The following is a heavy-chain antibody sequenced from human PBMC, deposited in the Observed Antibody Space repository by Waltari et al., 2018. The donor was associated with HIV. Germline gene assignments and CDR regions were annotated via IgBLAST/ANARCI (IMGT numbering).Heavy chain of an antibody. CDR1: GFTVSSTY. D-gene: IGHD3-22*01. CDR3: ARAAHYDSSGLDI. CDR2: IYSGGST. V-gene: IGHV3-53*01. J-gene: IGHJ3*02. Sequence: EVQLVESGGGLIQPGGSLRLSCAASGFTVSSTYMSWVRQAPGKGLEWVSVIYSGGSTYYADSVKGRFTISRDNSKNTLYLQMNSLRAEDTAVYYCARAAHYDSSGLDIWGQGTMVTVSS.